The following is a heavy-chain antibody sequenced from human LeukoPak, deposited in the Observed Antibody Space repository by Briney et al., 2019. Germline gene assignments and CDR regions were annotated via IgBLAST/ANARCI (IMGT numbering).Heavy chain of an antibody. V-gene: IGHV5-51*01. Sequence: GESLKISCKGSGYIFTNYWIAWVRQMPGKGLEWMGVIYPGDSDIRYSPSFQGQVTISADKSISTAYLQWGSLKASDTAMYYCARGVPESMGPYFDYWGQGTLVTVSS. D-gene: IGHD2/OR15-2a*01. CDR1: GYIFTNYW. CDR2: IYPGDSDI. J-gene: IGHJ4*02. CDR3: ARGVPESMGPYFDY.